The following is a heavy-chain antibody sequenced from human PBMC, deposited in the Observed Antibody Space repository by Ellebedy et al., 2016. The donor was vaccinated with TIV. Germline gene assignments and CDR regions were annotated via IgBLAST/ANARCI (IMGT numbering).Heavy chain of an antibody. J-gene: IGHJ6*02. Sequence: GESLKISXAASGFTFSSYWMHWVRQAPGKGLVWVSRINSDETSTSYADSVKGRFTISRDNSKNTLYLQMNSLRAEDTAVYYCARDAHVDSSIWGQGTTVTVSS. D-gene: IGHD5-12*01. CDR3: ARDAHVDSSI. CDR1: GFTFSSYW. V-gene: IGHV3-74*01. CDR2: INSDETST.